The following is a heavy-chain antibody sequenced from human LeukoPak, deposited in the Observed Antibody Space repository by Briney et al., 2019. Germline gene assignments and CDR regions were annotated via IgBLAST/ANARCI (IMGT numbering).Heavy chain of an antibody. Sequence: GGSLRLSCAASGFAFSSYAMSWVRQAPGKGLEWVSGISGSGGGTYYADSVKGRFTISRDNSKNTLYLQMNSLRAEDTAVYYCAKPSNFYASGTYYNPFDFWGQGTLVTVSS. J-gene: IGHJ4*02. V-gene: IGHV3-23*01. CDR2: ISGSGGGT. CDR3: AKPSNFYASGTYYNPFDF. D-gene: IGHD3-10*01. CDR1: GFAFSSYA.